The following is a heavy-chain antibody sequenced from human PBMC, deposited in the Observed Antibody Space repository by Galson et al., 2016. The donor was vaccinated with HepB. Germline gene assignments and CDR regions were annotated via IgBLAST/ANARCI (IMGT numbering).Heavy chain of an antibody. J-gene: IGHJ4*02. CDR3: GRESTGSYFD. CDR2: IRADGSVQ. D-gene: IGHD3-10*01. V-gene: IGHV3-7*01. Sequence: SLRLSCAASGFILNSDWMNWVRQTPGKGLEWVANIRADGSVQYYVDPVRGRFTISRDSAKNSLYLQMSGLRVEETAVYYCGRESTGSYFDWGRGTLVTVSS. CDR1: GFILNSDW.